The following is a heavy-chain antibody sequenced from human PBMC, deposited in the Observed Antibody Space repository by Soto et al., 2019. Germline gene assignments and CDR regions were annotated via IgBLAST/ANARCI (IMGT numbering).Heavy chain of an antibody. J-gene: IGHJ6*02. D-gene: IGHD3-3*01. V-gene: IGHV6-1*01. CDR2: TYYRSKWYN. CDR3: ARAGDYDSWSGYASQYYYYGMDV. CDR1: GDRVSSNSAA. Sequence: SQTLSLTCVISGDRVSSNSAAWNWIRQSPSRGLEWLGRTYYRSKWYNDYAVSVKNRITINPDTSKNQFSLQLNSVTPEDTAVYYCARAGDYDSWSGYASQYYYYGMDVWGQGTTVTVSS.